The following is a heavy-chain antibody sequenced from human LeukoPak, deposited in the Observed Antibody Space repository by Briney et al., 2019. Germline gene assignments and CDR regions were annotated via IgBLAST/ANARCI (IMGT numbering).Heavy chain of an antibody. Sequence: PGGSLRLSCAASGFTFSSYAMSWVRQAPGKGLEWVSAISAGADSTYYSDSVKGRFTISRDNSKNTLYLQMNSLRAGDTAVYYCAKEAPLQFGDWFDPWGQGTLVTVSS. D-gene: IGHD3-16*01. CDR2: ISAGADST. J-gene: IGHJ5*02. V-gene: IGHV3-23*01. CDR1: GFTFSSYA. CDR3: AKEAPLQFGDWFDP.